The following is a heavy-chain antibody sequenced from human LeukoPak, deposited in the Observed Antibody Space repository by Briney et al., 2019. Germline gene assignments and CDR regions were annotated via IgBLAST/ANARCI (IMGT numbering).Heavy chain of an antibody. CDR1: GFTFSSYA. CDR3: AKDLFRIAAAGRFDY. D-gene: IGHD6-13*01. J-gene: IGHJ4*02. Sequence: QTGGSLRLSCAASGFTFSSYAMSSVRQAPGKGLEWVSAISGSGGSTYYADSVKGRFTISRDNSKITLYLQMNSLRAEDTAVYYCAKDLFRIAAAGRFDYWGQGTLVTVSS. CDR2: ISGSGGST. V-gene: IGHV3-23*01.